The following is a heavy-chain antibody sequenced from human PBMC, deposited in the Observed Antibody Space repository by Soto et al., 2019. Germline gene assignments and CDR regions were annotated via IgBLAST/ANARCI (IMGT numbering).Heavy chain of an antibody. J-gene: IGHJ6*02. V-gene: IGHV4-31*03. Sequence: SETLSLTCTVSGGSISSGGYYWSWIRQHPGKGLEWIGYIYYSGSTYYNPSLKSRVTISVDTSKNQFSLKLSSMTAADTAVYYCARDPTAYCSSTSCYDNYYYGMDVWGQGTTVTVSS. CDR1: GGSISSGGYY. CDR2: IYYSGST. CDR3: ARDPTAYCSSTSCYDNYYYGMDV. D-gene: IGHD2-2*01.